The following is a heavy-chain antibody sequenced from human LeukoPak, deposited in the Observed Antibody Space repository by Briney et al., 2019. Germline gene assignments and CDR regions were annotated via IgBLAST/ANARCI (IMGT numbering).Heavy chain of an antibody. D-gene: IGHD5-18*01. J-gene: IGHJ6*02. Sequence: GGSLRLSCAASGFTFSSYAMSWVRQAPGRGLEWVSVIFSGGSTYYVESVNGRFTISRDNSKNTLFLQMNSLSAEDTAVYYCARDFFPPRAKYWSSYSCYGLFCYGLDVWGQGTTVTVSS. V-gene: IGHV3-66*01. CDR2: IFSGGST. CDR3: ARDFFPPRAKYWSSYSCYGLFCYGLDV. CDR1: GFTFSSYA.